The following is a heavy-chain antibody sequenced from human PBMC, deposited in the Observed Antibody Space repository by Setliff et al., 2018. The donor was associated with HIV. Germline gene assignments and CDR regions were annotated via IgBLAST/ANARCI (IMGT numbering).Heavy chain of an antibody. CDR1: NASINSYY. CDR3: ARDPYCSGDGCFRYYQH. CDR2: IYFSGRT. V-gene: IGHV4-4*07. D-gene: IGHD2-15*01. J-gene: IGHJ1*01. Sequence: PSETLSLTCTVSNASINSYYWSWIRQPAGRALEWIGRIYFSGRTNYNPSLKSRIKMSIDTSKNQFPLNLSSVTAADTAIYFCARDPYCSGDGCFRYYQHWGRGTLVTVSS.